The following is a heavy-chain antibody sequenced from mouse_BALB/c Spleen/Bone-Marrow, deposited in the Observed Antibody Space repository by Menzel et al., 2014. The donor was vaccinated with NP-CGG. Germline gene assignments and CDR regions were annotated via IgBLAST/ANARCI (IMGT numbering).Heavy chain of an antibody. CDR1: GFTFSSFG. CDR2: ISSGSSTI. CDR3: SRWRYGYAMDY. D-gene: IGHD2-14*01. V-gene: IGHV5-17*02. J-gene: IGHJ4*01. Sequence: EVQGVVSGGGLVQPGASRKLSCAASGFTFSSFGMHWVRQAPEKGLEWVAYISSGSSTIYFADTVKGRFTISRDNPKNSLFLQMPSQRSEDSAMYYCSRWRYGYAMDYWGQGTSVTVSS.